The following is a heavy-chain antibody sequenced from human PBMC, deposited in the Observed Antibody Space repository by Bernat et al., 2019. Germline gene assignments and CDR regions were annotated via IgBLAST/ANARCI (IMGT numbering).Heavy chain of an antibody. CDR1: GGSISSYY. J-gene: IGHJ5*02. CDR3: ARDVMVQGLGSWFDP. Sequence: QVQLQESGPGLVKPSETLSLTCTVSGGSISSYYWSWIRQPPGKGLEWIGYIYYSGSTNYNPSLKSRVTISVDTSKNQFSLKLSSVTAADTAVYYCARDVMVQGLGSWFDPWDQGTLVTVSS. D-gene: IGHD3-10*01. CDR2: IYYSGST. V-gene: IGHV4-59*01.